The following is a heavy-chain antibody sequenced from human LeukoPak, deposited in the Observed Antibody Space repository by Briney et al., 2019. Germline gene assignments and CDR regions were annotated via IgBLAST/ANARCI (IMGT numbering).Heavy chain of an antibody. CDR3: ASTLSYDFWSGYYTGDAFDI. Sequence: PSETLSLTCSVSGYSISSGYYWGWIRQSPGKGLEWIGRIYYSGSTYYNPSLKSRVTISVDTSKNQFSLKLSSVTAADTAVYYCASTLSYDFWSGYYTGDAFDIWGQGTMVTVSS. D-gene: IGHD3-3*01. V-gene: IGHV4-38-2*01. J-gene: IGHJ3*02. CDR2: IYYSGST. CDR1: GYSISSGYY.